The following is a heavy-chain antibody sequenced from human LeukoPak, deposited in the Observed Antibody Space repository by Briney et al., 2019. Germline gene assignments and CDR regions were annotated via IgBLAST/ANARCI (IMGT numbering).Heavy chain of an antibody. CDR1: GGSFSGYY. CDR3: ARGRHIVVVTAIPGGDY. CDR2: INHSGST. J-gene: IGHJ4*02. Sequence: SETLSLTCAVYGGSFSGYYWSWIRQPPGKGLEWFGEINHSGSTNYNPSLKSRVTISVDTSKNQFSLKLSSVTAADTAVYYCARGRHIVVVTAIPGGDYWGQGTLVTVSS. D-gene: IGHD2-21*02. V-gene: IGHV4-34*01.